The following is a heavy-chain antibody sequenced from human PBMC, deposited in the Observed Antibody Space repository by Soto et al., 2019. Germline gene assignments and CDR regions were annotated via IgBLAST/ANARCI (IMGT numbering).Heavy chain of an antibody. CDR2: IYQSGKT. D-gene: IGHD2-2*01. J-gene: IGHJ4*02. V-gene: IGHV4-38-2*01. CDR1: GFPVSYGYY. Sequence: SETLSLTCGVSGFPVSYGYYWGWIRQPPGKGLEWLGSIYQSGKTYYNPSLKSRLTLSMDTSKNEFSVRLRSVTAADTAVYFCARLYCSSVSCYNDYWGPGXQVTVPS. CDR3: ARLYCSSVSCYNDY.